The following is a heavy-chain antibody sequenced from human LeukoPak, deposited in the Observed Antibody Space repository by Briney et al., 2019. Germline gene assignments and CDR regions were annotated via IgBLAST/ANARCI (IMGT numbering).Heavy chain of an antibody. J-gene: IGHJ6*03. CDR2: ISWNSGSI. D-gene: IGHD4-23*01. V-gene: IGHV3-9*01. CDR1: GFTFDDFS. CDR3: AKDISVGGKAGYYYMDV. Sequence: GRSLRLSCAASGFTFDDFSMHWVRQAPGQGLEWFSGISWNSGSIGYADSVKGRFTISRDNAKNSLYLQMNSLRAEDTALYYCAKDISVGGKAGYYYMDVWGKGTTVTVSS.